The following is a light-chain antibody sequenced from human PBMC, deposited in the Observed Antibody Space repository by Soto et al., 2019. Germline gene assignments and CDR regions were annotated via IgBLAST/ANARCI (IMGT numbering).Light chain of an antibody. CDR2: EVS. CDR3: SSYTSSSTYV. CDR1: YSDVGGYNR. V-gene: IGLV2-14*01. J-gene: IGLJ1*01. Sequence: QSALTQPASVSGSPGQSITISCTGTYSDVGGYNRVSWYQHHPGKAPKLMIYEVSNRPSGVSNRFSGSKSGNTASLTMSGLQPEDEADYYCSSYTSSSTYVFGTGTKVTVL.